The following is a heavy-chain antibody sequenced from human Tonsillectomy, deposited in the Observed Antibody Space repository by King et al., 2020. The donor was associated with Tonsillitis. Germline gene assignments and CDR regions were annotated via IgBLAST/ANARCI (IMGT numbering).Heavy chain of an antibody. V-gene: IGHV3-30*18. CDR1: GFTFSSYG. J-gene: IGHJ4*02. CDR2: IAYYGSNK. CDR3: AKEEVGFDY. Sequence: VQLVESGGGVVQPGRSLRLSCAASGFTFSSYGMHWVRQAPGEGLEGVAVIAYYGSNKKYADSVKGRFTISRDNSKNTLYLQMNSLRVEDTAVYYCAKEEVGFDYWGQGTLVTVSS.